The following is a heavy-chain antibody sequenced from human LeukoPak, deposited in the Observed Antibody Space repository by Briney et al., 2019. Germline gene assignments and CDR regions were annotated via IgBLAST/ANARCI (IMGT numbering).Heavy chain of an antibody. CDR2: IKQDGSEK. CDR3: ARFYYDFWSGYQPLDY. D-gene: IGHD3-3*01. CDR1: GFTFSSYW. J-gene: IGHJ4*02. V-gene: IGHV3-7*01. Sequence: GGSLRLSCAASGFTFSSYWMSWVRQAPGKGLEWVANIKQDGSEKYYVDSVKGRFTISRDNAKSSLYLQMNSLRAEDTAVYYCARFYYDFWSGYQPLDYWGQGTLVTVSS.